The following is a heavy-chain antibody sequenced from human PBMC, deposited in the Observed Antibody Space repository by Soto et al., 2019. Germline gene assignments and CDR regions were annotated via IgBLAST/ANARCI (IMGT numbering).Heavy chain of an antibody. CDR3: ARGHLRWFYYYYGMDV. V-gene: IGHV4-34*01. J-gene: IGHJ6*02. Sequence: SETLSLTCAVYGGSFSGYYWSWIRQPPGKGLEWIGEINHSGSTNYNPSLKGRVTISVDTSKNQFSLKLSSVTAADTAVYYCARGHLRWFYYYYGMDVWGQGTTVTVSS. CDR2: INHSGST. D-gene: IGHD4-17*01. CDR1: GGSFSGYY.